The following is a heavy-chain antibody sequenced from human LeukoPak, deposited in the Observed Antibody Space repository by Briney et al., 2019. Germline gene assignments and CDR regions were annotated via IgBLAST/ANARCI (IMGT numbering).Heavy chain of an antibody. V-gene: IGHV3-21*01. CDR3: TRDLAWDAFDI. CDR2: IHSSSGSI. J-gene: IGHJ3*02. Sequence: PGGSLRLSCAASGFNFTNYNMNWVRQAPGKGLEWVSSIHSSSGSIYYADSLKGRFTISRDNAKNSLYLQMNSLRAEDTAVYYCTRDLAWDAFDIWGQGTMVTVSS. CDR1: GFNFTNYN.